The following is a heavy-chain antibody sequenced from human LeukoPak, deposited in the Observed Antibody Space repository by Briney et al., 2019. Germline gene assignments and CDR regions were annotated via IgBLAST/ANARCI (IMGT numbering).Heavy chain of an antibody. Sequence: GRSLRLSCAASGFTLSSYGMHWVRQAPGKGLEWVAVIWYDGSNENYADSVKGRFTISRDNSKNTLYLQMNSLRVEDTAVYYCARSTTVTLQSFDYWGQGALVTVSS. CDR2: IWYDGSNE. CDR1: GFTLSSYG. V-gene: IGHV3-33*01. D-gene: IGHD4-17*01. CDR3: ARSTTVTLQSFDY. J-gene: IGHJ4*02.